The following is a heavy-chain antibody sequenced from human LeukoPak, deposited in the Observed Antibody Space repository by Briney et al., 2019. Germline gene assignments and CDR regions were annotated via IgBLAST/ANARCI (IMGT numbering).Heavy chain of an antibody. CDR2: IYYSGST. Sequence: PSETLSLTCTVSGGSISSYYWSWIRQPPGKGLEWIGYIYYSGSTNYNPSLKSRVTISVDTSKNQFSLKLSSVTAADTAVYYCARGDSSSWYEPDAFDIWGQGTMVTVSS. V-gene: IGHV4-59*01. D-gene: IGHD6-13*01. CDR1: GGSISSYY. CDR3: ARGDSSSWYEPDAFDI. J-gene: IGHJ3*02.